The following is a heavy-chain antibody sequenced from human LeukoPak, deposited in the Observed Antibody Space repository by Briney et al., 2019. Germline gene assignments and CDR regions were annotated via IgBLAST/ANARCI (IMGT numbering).Heavy chain of an antibody. D-gene: IGHD2-15*01. V-gene: IGHV1-2*02. CDR3: ARGDCSGGSCYNYYMDV. Sequence: ASVKVSCKASGYTFTGYYMHWVRQAPGQGLEWMGWINPNSGGTNYAQKFQGRVTMTRDTSISTAYMEQSRLRSDDTAVYYCARGDCSGGSCYNYYMDVWGKGTTVTISS. CDR2: INPNSGGT. J-gene: IGHJ6*03. CDR1: GYTFTGYY.